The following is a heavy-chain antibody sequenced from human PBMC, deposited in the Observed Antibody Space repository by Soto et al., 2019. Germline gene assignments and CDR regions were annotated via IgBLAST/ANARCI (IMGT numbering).Heavy chain of an antibody. CDR1: GFIFTVYS. V-gene: IGHV3-48*01. D-gene: IGHD1-1*01. Sequence: PGGSLRLSCEASGFIFTVYSMNWVRQAPGRGLEWASYISGASTSIYYADSVKGRFTISRDNAKNSVYLQMNSLRVEDTAVYYCARDLEEKALDYWGQGTLVTVSS. CDR3: ARDLEEKALDY. CDR2: ISGASTSI. J-gene: IGHJ4*02.